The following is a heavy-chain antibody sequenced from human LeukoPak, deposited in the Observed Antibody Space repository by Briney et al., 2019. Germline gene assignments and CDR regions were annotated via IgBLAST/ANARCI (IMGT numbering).Heavy chain of an antibody. D-gene: IGHD2-2*01. Sequence: SETLSLTCAVYGGSFSGYYWSWICQPPGKGLEWIGEINHSGSTNYNPSLKSRVTISVDTSKNQFSLKLSSVTAADTAVYYCARDLRYCSSTSCSDYWGQGTLVTVSS. V-gene: IGHV4-34*01. CDR2: INHSGST. CDR1: GGSFSGYY. J-gene: IGHJ4*02. CDR3: ARDLRYCSSTSCSDY.